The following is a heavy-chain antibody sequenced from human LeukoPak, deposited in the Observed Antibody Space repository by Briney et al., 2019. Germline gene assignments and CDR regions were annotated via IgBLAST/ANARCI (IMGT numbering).Heavy chain of an antibody. D-gene: IGHD3-22*01. CDR3: AHVLTMIVAPDY. CDR2: IYWDDDK. J-gene: IGHJ4*02. V-gene: IGHV2-5*02. CDR1: GFSLSTSGVG. Sequence: CGPTLVKPTQTLTLTCTFSGFSLSTSGVGVGWIRQPPIKALAGLALIYWDDDKRYSPSLKSRLTITKDTSKNQVVLTMTNMDPVDTATYYCAHVLTMIVAPDYWGQGTLVTVSS.